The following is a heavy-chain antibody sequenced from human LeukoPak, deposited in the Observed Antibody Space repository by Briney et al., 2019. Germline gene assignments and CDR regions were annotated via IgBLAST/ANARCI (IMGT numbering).Heavy chain of an antibody. J-gene: IGHJ4*02. V-gene: IGHV4-39*01. CDR2: IYYNGNT. Sequence: PSETLSLTCTVSGGSISSSTYYWGWVRQPPGKGLEWIGSIYYNGNTYYSPSLQSRVTISVDTSKDQFSLKLTAVTAADTAVYYCASGQNYCSGGTCYFFDYWGQGTLVTVSS. CDR3: ASGQNYCSGGTCYFFDY. CDR1: GGSISSSTYY. D-gene: IGHD2-15*01.